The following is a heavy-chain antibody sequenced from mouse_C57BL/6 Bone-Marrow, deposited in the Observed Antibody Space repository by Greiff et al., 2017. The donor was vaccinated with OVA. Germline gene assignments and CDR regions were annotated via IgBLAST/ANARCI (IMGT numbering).Heavy chain of an antibody. CDR1: GFNIKDDY. CDR2: IDPENGDT. CDR3: TTYDYDVGFAY. V-gene: IGHV14-4*01. Sequence: EVQLQESGAELVRPGASVKLSCTASGFNIKDDYMHWVKQRPEQGLERIGWIDPENGDTEYASKFQGKATITADTSSNTAYLQLSSLTSEDTAVYYCTTYDYDVGFAYWGQGTLVTVSA. J-gene: IGHJ3*01. D-gene: IGHD2-4*01.